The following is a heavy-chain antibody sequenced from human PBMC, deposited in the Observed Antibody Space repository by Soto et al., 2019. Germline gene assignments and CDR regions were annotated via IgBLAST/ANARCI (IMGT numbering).Heavy chain of an antibody. V-gene: IGHV3-33*01. D-gene: IGHD3-22*01. CDR3: ARDSYYDTSGRHSGVGGFDY. CDR1: GFTFNTYG. Sequence: QVQLVESGGGVVQPGRSLRLSCAASGFTFNTYGMHWVRQAPSKGLEWVAFIWYDGGDKYYADSVKGRFTISRDNSKNTLFLQVNSLRAEDTAVYYCARDSYYDTSGRHSGVGGFDYWGQGTLVTVSS. J-gene: IGHJ4*02. CDR2: IWYDGGDK.